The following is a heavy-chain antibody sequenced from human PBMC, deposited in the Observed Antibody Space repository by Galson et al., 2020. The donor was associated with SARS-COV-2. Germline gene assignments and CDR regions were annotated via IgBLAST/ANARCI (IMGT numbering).Heavy chain of an antibody. D-gene: IGHD3-10*01. CDR2: IYWDDDK. Sequence: SGPTLVKPTQTLTLTCTFSGFSLSTSGVGVGWIRQPPGKALEWLALIYWDDDKRHSPSLKSRLTITKDTSKNQVVLTMTNMDPVDTATYYCAHRLLWFGASGFDPWGQGTLVTVSS. CDR1: GFSLSTSGVG. V-gene: IGHV2-5*02. J-gene: IGHJ5*02. CDR3: AHRLLWFGASGFDP.